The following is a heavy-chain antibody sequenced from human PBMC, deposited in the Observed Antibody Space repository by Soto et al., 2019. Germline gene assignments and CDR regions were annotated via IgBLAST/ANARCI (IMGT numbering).Heavy chain of an antibody. V-gene: IGHV1-2*04. D-gene: IGHD3-22*01. CDR3: ASDICGYDSSGYCAFDI. Sequence: ASVKVSCKASGYTFTGYYMHWVRQAPGQGLEWMGWINPNSGGTNNAQKFQGWVTMTRDTSLSTAYMELSRLRSDDTAVYYCASDICGYDSSGYCAFDIWGPGTMVTVSS. CDR1: GYTFTGYY. J-gene: IGHJ3*02. CDR2: INPNSGGT.